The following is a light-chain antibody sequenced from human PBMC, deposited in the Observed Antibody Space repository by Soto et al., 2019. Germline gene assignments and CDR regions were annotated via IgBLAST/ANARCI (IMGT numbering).Light chain of an antibody. Sequence: DIVMTQSPPSLLVTLGQPASISCRSSQTLVNSDGNTFLYWFHQRPGQSPRRLIYRVSNRDSGVPDRFSGSGSGTDFTLEISRVEAEDVGVYYCMQATQGPETFCQGTKVDIK. J-gene: IGKJ1*01. V-gene: IGKV2-30*01. CDR1: QTLVNSDGNTF. CDR2: RVS. CDR3: MQATQGPET.